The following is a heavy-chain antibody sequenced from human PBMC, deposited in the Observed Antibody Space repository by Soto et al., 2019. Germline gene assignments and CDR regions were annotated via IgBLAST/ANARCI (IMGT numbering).Heavy chain of an antibody. V-gene: IGHV3-21*01. CDR2: ISSRSDI. CDR3: AREYTAWPLAYGLDV. J-gene: IGHJ6*02. Sequence: PGGSLRLSCVGSGFTFSTYSINWVRQSPGKGLEWVSSISSRSDIYYADSVKGRFTISRDNAKNSVSLQMNSLRAEDTAVYYCAREYTAWPLAYGLDVWGQGATVTVSS. CDR1: GFTFSTYS. D-gene: IGHD2-2*02.